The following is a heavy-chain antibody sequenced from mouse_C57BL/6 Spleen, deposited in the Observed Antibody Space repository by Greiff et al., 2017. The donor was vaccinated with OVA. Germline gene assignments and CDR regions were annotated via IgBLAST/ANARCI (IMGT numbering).Heavy chain of an antibody. Sequence: EVKLVESGPGLVKPSQSLSLTCSVTGYSITSGYYWNWIRQFPGNKLEWMGYISYDGSNNYNPSLKNRISITRDTSKNQFFLKLNSVTTEDTATYYCARFYDYDGFAYWGQGTLVTVSA. J-gene: IGHJ3*01. V-gene: IGHV3-6*01. CDR3: ARFYDYDGFAY. D-gene: IGHD2-4*01. CDR1: GYSITSGYY. CDR2: ISYDGSN.